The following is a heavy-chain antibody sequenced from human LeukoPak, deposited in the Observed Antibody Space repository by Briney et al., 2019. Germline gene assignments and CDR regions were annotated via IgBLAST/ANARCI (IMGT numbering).Heavy chain of an antibody. CDR2: ISSSSSYI. CDR3: ARATKTTGTTLTGGAFDI. D-gene: IGHD1-1*01. CDR1: GFTFSSYS. V-gene: IGHV3-21*01. Sequence: PGGSLRLSCAASGFTFSSYSMNWVRQAPGKGLEWVSSISSSSSYIYYADSVKGRFTISRDNAKNSLYLQMNSLRAEDTAVYYCARATKTTGTTLTGGAFDIWGQGTMVTVSS. J-gene: IGHJ3*02.